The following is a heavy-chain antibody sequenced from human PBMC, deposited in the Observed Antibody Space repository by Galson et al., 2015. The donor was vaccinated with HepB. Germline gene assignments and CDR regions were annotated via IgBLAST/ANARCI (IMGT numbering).Heavy chain of an antibody. CDR3: ARSEPRTWHNFDY. D-gene: IGHD1-14*01. Sequence: SLRLSCATSGSTFSRYTMHWVRQAPGRGMEWVAVISQDGSITHHADSVKGRFTISRDNSKNTLYLQMNSLRTEDTAVFYCARSEPRTWHNFDYWGQGTLVTVSS. J-gene: IGHJ4*02. CDR2: ISQDGSIT. V-gene: IGHV3-30*04. CDR1: GSTFSRYT.